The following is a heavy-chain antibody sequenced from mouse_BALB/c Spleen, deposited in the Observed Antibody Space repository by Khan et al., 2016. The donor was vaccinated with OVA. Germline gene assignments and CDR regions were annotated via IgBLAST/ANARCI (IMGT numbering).Heavy chain of an antibody. J-gene: IGHJ2*01. CDR2: INPSNGRT. CDR1: GYTLTSYW. CDR3: ARLLITFDY. Sequence: QVQLKQSGAELVNPGASVNLSCKASGYTLTSYWMHWVKQRPGQGLEWIGEINPSNGRTNYNEKFKSKATLTVDKSSSTAYMQLSSPTSEDSAVYYCARLLITFDYWGQGTTLTVSS. V-gene: IGHV1S81*02. D-gene: IGHD2-1*01.